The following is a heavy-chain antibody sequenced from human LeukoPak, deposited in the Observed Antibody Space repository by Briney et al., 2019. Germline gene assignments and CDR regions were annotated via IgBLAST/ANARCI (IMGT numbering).Heavy chain of an antibody. CDR3: ARSCPVRGSYRYFDY. Sequence: SETLSLTCTVSGVSVSSGSYYWSWIRQPPGKGLEWIGYIYYSGSTNYSPSLKSRVTISVDTSKNQFSLKLSSVTAADTAVYYCARSCPVRGSYRYFDYWGQGTLVTVSS. CDR1: GVSVSSGSYY. V-gene: IGHV4-61*01. CDR2: IYYSGST. J-gene: IGHJ4*02. D-gene: IGHD3-16*02.